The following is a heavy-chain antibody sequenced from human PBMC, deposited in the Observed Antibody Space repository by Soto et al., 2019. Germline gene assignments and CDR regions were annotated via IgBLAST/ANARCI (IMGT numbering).Heavy chain of an antibody. CDR3: AREIYDDYDSSGFDH. CDR1: GYTFTGNY. V-gene: IGHV1-2*04. Sequence: ASVKVSCKASGYTFTGNYMHWVRQAPGQGFEWMGWINVNSGGTKYAQKFQGWVTMTRDTSISTAYMELSRLRSDDTAVYYCAREIYDDYDSSGFDHWGQGTLVTVSS. J-gene: IGHJ4*02. D-gene: IGHD3-22*01. CDR2: INVNSGGT.